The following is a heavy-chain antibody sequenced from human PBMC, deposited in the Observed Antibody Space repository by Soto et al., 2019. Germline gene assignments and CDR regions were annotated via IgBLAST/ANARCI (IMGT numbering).Heavy chain of an antibody. CDR1: GFTFSSYG. CDR3: AKEWVYDSSGWSFYY. J-gene: IGHJ4*02. Sequence: QVQLVESGGGVVQPGRSLRLSCAASGFTFSSYGMHWVRQAPGKGLEWVAVISNDGSNKYYADSVKGRFTISRDNSKNTLYLQMNSLRAEDTAVYYCAKEWVYDSSGWSFYYWGQGTLVTVSS. D-gene: IGHD3-22*01. CDR2: ISNDGSNK. V-gene: IGHV3-30*18.